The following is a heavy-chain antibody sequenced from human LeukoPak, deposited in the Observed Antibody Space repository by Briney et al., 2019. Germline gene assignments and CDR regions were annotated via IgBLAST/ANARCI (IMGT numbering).Heavy chain of an antibody. V-gene: IGHV3-23*01. Sequence: PGGSLRLSCVGSGFTFRSHAMSWVRQAPEKGLEFVSGIYENGGTTYYADSVKGRFTISRDNSKNTVYLQMHSLRAEDTAVYYCARNAGLDYWGQGILVTVSS. D-gene: IGHD2-8*01. J-gene: IGHJ4*02. CDR3: ARNAGLDY. CDR2: IYENGGTT. CDR1: GFTFRSHA.